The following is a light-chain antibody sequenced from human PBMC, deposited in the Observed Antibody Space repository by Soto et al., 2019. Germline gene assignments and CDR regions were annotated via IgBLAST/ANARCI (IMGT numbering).Light chain of an antibody. Sequence: QSVLTQPPSASASPGQSVTISCTGTSRDVGGYNYVSWYQQHPGIAPQPKIYEVSKRRSGAPDRLSGSKSGNTASLTVSGLHAEDEADYYRSSYAGNNGYVFGTGNKVTVL. CDR1: SRDVGGYNY. J-gene: IGLJ1*01. CDR3: SSYAGNNGYV. CDR2: EVS. V-gene: IGLV2-8*01.